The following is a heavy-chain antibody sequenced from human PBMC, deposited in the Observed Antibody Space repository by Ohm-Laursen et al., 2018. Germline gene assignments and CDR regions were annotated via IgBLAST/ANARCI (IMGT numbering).Heavy chain of an antibody. D-gene: IGHD3-22*01. Sequence: SLRLSCTASGFTFSSYAMSWVRQAPGKGLEWVSAISGSGGSTYYADSVKGRFTISRDNSKNTLYLQMNSLRAEDTAAYYCAKDRYDSSGYYCRYFDYWGQGTLVTVSS. J-gene: IGHJ4*02. V-gene: IGHV3-23*01. CDR3: AKDRYDSSGYYCRYFDY. CDR1: GFTFSSYA. CDR2: ISGSGGST.